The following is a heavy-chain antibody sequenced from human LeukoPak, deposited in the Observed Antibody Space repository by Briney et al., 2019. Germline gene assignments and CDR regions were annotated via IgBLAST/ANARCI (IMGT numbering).Heavy chain of an antibody. D-gene: IGHD3-9*01. CDR3: TRSRYFDWLHEYFQH. CDR2: IRSKANSYAT. V-gene: IGHV3-73*01. CDR1: GFTFSGSA. Sequence: GXXLXLSCAAXGFTFSGSAMHWVREASGKGLEWVGRIRSKANSYATAYAGSVKGKFTIYRDEKKKKAYMQMDSLKTEDTAVYYFTRSRYFDWLHEYFQHWGQGTLVTVSS. J-gene: IGHJ1*01.